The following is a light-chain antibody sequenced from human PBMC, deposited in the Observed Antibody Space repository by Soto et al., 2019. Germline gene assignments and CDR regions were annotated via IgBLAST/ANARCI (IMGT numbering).Light chain of an antibody. CDR1: QNVSSSY. V-gene: IGKV3-20*01. J-gene: IGKJ1*01. CDR2: GAS. CDR3: QQYVSSGT. Sequence: LSNSAGPVSFSTGTRASLSSMASQNVSSSYLAWYQQKPGQAPRLLIDGASNRATGIPDRFSGSGSGTDFTLTISILEPEDFAVYCCQQYVSSGTFGQGTKVDNK.